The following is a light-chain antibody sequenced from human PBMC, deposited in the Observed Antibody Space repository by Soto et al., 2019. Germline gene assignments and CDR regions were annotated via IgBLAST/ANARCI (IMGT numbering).Light chain of an antibody. V-gene: IGKV3-20*01. CDR3: QQYGSSPPWT. CDR1: PSVSSNY. J-gene: IGKJ1*01. CDR2: DAS. Sequence: VLTQSPGILSLSPGERATLSCRASPSVSSNYLAWYQQKPGQAPRLLIYDASSRATGIPDRFSGSGSGTDFTLTISRLEPEDFTVYDCQQYGSSPPWTFGQGTKVDI.